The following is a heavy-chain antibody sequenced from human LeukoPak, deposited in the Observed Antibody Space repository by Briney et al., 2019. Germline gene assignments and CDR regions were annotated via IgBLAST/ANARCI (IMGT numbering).Heavy chain of an antibody. J-gene: IGHJ6*03. Sequence: GASVKVSCKASGGTFSSYAISWVRQAPGQGLEWMGGIIPIFGTANYAQKFQGRVTITTDESTSTAYMELSSLRSEDTAVYYCATPRTVTRYYYYYMDVWGKGTTVTVSS. CDR3: ATPRTVTRYYYYYMDV. V-gene: IGHV1-69*05. D-gene: IGHD4-11*01. CDR1: GGTFSSYA. CDR2: IIPIFGTA.